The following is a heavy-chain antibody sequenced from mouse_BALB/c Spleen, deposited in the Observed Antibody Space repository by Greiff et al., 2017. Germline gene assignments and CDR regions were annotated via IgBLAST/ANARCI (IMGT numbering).Heavy chain of an antibody. CDR3: ARYDYDVVGVYAMDY. Sequence: EVQVVESGGGLVKPGGSLKLSCAASGFTFSSYAMSWVRQSPEKRLEWVAEISSGGSYTYYPDTVTGRFTLSRDNAKNTLYLEMSSLRSEDTAMYYCARYDYDVVGVYAMDYWGQGTSVTVSS. J-gene: IGHJ4*01. V-gene: IGHV5-9-4*01. CDR1: GFTFSSYA. CDR2: ISSGGSYT. D-gene: IGHD2-4*01.